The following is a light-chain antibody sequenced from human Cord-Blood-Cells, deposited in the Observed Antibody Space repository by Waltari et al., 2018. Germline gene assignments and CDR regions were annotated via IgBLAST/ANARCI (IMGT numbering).Light chain of an antibody. CDR1: SLRSNS. J-gene: IGLJ1*01. CDR3: NSRDSSGNHYV. V-gene: IGLV3-19*01. Sequence: SSELTQDTAVSVALGQTVRITCQGDSLRSNSVSGYQQKPGQAPVLVIYGKNNRPSGIPYRFSGSSSGNTASLTITGAQAEDEADYYCNSRDSSGNHYVFGTGTKVTVL. CDR2: GKN.